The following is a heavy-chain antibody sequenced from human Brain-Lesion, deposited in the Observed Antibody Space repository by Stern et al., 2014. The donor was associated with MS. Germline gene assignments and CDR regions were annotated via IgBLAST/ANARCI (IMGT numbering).Heavy chain of an antibody. V-gene: IGHV3-21*01. CDR1: GFTFSDYS. CDR3: ASTLHGGLYNWFDP. D-gene: IGHD2-2*01. CDR2: ITHSGASM. J-gene: IGHJ5*02. Sequence: EMQLVESGGGLVKPGGSLSLSCAASGFTFSDYSMNWVRQAPGKGLEWVASITHSGASMYYGDSVKGRFTISRDNAKNTLYLQMDSLSAEDTATYFCASTLHGGLYNWFDPWGQGTLVTVSS.